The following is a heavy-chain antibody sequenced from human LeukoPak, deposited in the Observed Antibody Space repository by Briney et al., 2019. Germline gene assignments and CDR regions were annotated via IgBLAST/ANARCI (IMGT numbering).Heavy chain of an antibody. V-gene: IGHV1-18*01. D-gene: IGHD3-16*01. CDR1: GYAFINYN. J-gene: IGHJ4*02. Sequence: ASVKVSCKASGYAFINYNINWVRQAPGQGLEWMGWISTYNGDTNSAQRLQGRVTMTTDTSTSTAYMELRSMRCDDTAVYYCARGGVFSGAYALGYWGQGTLVTVSS. CDR3: ARGGVFSGAYALGY. CDR2: ISTYNGDT.